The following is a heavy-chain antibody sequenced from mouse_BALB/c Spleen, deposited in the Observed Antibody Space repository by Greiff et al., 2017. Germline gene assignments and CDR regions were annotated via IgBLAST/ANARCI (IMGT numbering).Heavy chain of an antibody. CDR3: ARGSLITTCAMDY. V-gene: IGHV5-6-2*01. J-gene: IGHJ4*01. CDR1: GFTFSSYY. Sequence: EVKLEESGGGLVKLGGSLKLSCAASGFTFSSYYMSWVRQTPEKRLELVAAINSNGGSTYYPDTVKGRFTISRDNAKNTLYLQMSSLKSEDTALYYCARGSLITTCAMDYWGQGTSVTVSS. D-gene: IGHD1-2*01. CDR2: INSNGGST.